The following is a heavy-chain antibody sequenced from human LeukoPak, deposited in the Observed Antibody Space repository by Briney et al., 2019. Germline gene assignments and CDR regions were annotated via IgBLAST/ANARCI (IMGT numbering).Heavy chain of an antibody. D-gene: IGHD5-18*01. J-gene: IGHJ4*02. V-gene: IGHV3-30*18. CDR2: ISYDGSNK. CDR3: AKDRVLYSYGGGGFDY. Sequence: GRSLRLSCAASGFTFSSYGMHWVRQAPGKGLEWVAVISYDGSNKYYADSVKGRFTISRDNSKNTLYLQMNSLRAEDTAVYYCAKDRVLYSYGGGGFDYWGQGTLVTVSS. CDR1: GFTFSSYG.